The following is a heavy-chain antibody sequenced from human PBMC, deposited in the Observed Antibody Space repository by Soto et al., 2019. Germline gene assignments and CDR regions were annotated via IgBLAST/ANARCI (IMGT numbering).Heavy chain of an antibody. CDR3: ARFRGSYGMDA. CDR2: IIPILGIA. J-gene: IGHJ6*02. Sequence: QVQLVQSGAEVKKPGSSVKVSCNASGGTFSSYTISWVRQAHGQGLEWMGRIIPILGIANYAQKFKGRVTITADKSTSTAYMELSSLRSEDTAVYYCARFRGSYGMDAWGQGTTVTVSS. V-gene: IGHV1-69*02. CDR1: GGTFSSYT. D-gene: IGHD3-10*01.